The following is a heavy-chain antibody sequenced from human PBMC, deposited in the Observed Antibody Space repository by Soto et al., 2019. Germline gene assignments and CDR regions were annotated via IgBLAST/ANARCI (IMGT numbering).Heavy chain of an antibody. CDR3: AHMTWFGERSFND. J-gene: IGHJ4*02. CDR2: IFWDDDE. V-gene: IGHV2-5*02. CDR1: GFSLTTGGVV. Sequence: QITLKESGPPLVRPTQTLTLTCTFSGFSLTTGGVVVGWIRQPPGKALEWLALIFWDDDERYTPSLRSRLTITKDTSKSQVALRMTNMDPGDTGTYFCAHMTWFGERSFNDWGQGILVTVSS. D-gene: IGHD3-10*01.